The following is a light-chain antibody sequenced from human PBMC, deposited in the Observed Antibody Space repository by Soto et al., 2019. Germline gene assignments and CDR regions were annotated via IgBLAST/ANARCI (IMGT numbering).Light chain of an antibody. CDR2: KAS. CDR1: QTISSW. Sequence: DIQMTQSPSTLSGSVGDRVTISCRASQTISSWLAWYQQKPGKAPKLLIYKASTLKSGVPSRFSGGGSGTEFTLTITSVEPEEFATYYCRQLNYYPLTFGVGTKVEIK. V-gene: IGKV1-5*03. CDR3: RQLNYYPLT. J-gene: IGKJ4*01.